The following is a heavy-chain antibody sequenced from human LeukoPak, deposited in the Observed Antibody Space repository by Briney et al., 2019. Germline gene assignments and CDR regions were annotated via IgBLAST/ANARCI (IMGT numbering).Heavy chain of an antibody. CDR2: ISYDGSNK. CDR1: GFTFSSYA. D-gene: IGHD3-16*01. Sequence: GGSLRLSCAASGFTFSSYAMHWVRQAPGKGLEWVAVISYDGSNKYYADSVKGRFTISRDNSKNTLYLQMNSLRAEDTAVYYCARVWGLYYDYVWGSWPHDYWGQGTLVTVSS. J-gene: IGHJ4*02. CDR3: ARVWGLYYDYVWGSWPHDY. V-gene: IGHV3-30-3*01.